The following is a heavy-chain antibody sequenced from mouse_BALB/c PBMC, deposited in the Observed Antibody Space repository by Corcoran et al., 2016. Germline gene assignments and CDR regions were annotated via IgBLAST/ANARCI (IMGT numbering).Heavy chain of an antibody. CDR2: INPYNDGT. CDR3: ARANWDYFDY. J-gene: IGHJ2*01. D-gene: IGHD4-1*01. V-gene: IGHV1S136*01. Sequence: EVQLQQSGPELVKPGASVMMSCKASGYTFTSYVLHWVKQKPGQGLKWIGYINPYNDGTKYNEKFKGKATLTSDKSSSTAYMELSSLTSEDSAVYYCARANWDYFDYWGQGTTLTVSS. CDR1: GYTFTSYV.